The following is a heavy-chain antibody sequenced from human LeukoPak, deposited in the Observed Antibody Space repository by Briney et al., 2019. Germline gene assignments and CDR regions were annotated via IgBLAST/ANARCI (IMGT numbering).Heavy chain of an antibody. CDR3: ARHLNYYLDY. Sequence: GGSRRLSCAASGFTFSTYWMHWVRQAPEKGLVWVSRISSDGSITGYADSVKGRFTISRDNAKNTLYLQMNSLRAEDTAVYYCARHLNYYLDYWGQGTLVTVSS. J-gene: IGHJ4*02. CDR2: ISSDGSIT. CDR1: GFTFSTYW. V-gene: IGHV3-74*01. D-gene: IGHD3-10*01.